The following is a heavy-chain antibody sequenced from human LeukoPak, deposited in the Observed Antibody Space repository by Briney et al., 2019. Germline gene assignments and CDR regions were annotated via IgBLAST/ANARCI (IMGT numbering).Heavy chain of an antibody. D-gene: IGHD3-22*01. CDR2: IYTSGST. CDR3: ARHQFKYYYESSAYPYAFDI. Sequence: SQTLSLTCTVSGGSISSGSYYWSWIRQPAGKGLEWIGRIYTSGSTNYNPSLKSRVTISVDTSKNQFSLKLSSVTAADTAVYYCARHQFKYYYESSAYPYAFDIWGQGTMVTVSS. J-gene: IGHJ3*02. CDR1: GGSISSGSYY. V-gene: IGHV4-61*02.